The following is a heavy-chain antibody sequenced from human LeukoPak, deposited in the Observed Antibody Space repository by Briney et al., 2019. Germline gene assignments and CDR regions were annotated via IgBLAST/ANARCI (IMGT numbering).Heavy chain of an antibody. CDR2: ISGSGGST. V-gene: IGHV3-23*01. CDR1: GFSFSSYA. Sequence: GGSLRLSCAASGFSFSSYAMSWVRQAPGKGLEGVSAISGSGGSTYYADSVKGRFTISRDNSKNTLYLQMNSLRAEDTAVYYCARFATIILYYYGMDVWGQGTTVTLPS. D-gene: IGHD3-10*01. CDR3: ARFATIILYYYGMDV. J-gene: IGHJ6*02.